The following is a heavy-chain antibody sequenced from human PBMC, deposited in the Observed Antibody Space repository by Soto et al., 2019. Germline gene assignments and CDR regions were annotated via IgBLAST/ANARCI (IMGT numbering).Heavy chain of an antibody. Sequence: PGGSLRLSCAASGFTFSSYWMHCVRQTPGKGLVWVSRNNSDGSSTSYPDSVKGRLTISRDNAKNTLYLQMNSLRAEDTAVYYCARKEYYYDSSGYYHEDFDIWGQETMVTVSS. V-gene: IGHV3-74*01. CDR1: GFTFSSYW. J-gene: IGHJ3*02. CDR2: NNSDGSST. CDR3: ARKEYYYDSSGYYHEDFDI. D-gene: IGHD3-22*01.